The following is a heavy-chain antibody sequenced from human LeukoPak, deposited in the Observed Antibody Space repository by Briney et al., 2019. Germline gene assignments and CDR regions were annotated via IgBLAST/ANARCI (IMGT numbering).Heavy chain of an antibody. Sequence: GGALRLSCAASGFTFSDYYMSWIRQAPGKGLEWVSYIISSGSTIYYADTVKGRFTNSRDNAKNSMYMQMNSLRARDTAVYYCARDGGYDFWSGYSLYYYGMDVWGQGTTVTVSS. V-gene: IGHV3-11*01. CDR3: ARDGGYDFWSGYSLYYYGMDV. CDR1: GFTFSDYY. J-gene: IGHJ6*02. CDR2: IISSGSTI. D-gene: IGHD3-3*01.